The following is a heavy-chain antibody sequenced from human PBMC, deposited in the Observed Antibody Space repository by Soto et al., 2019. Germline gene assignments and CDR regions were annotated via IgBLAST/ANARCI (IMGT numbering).Heavy chain of an antibody. CDR1: GGTFSSYA. J-gene: IGHJ3*02. V-gene: IGHV1-69*12. CDR3: ARDRVDCSGGSCYRDAFDI. CDR2: IIPIFGTA. Sequence: QVQLVQSGAEVKKPGSSVKVSCKASGGTFSSYAISWVRQAPGQGLEWMGGIIPIFGTANYAQKFQGRVTITADESTSTAYMELSSLRSDDTAVYYCARDRVDCSGGSCYRDAFDIWGQGTMVTVSS. D-gene: IGHD2-15*01.